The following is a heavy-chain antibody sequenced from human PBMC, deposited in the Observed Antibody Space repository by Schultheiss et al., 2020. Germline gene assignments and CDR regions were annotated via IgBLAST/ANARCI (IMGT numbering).Heavy chain of an antibody. Sequence: GESLKISCKASGYTFTGYYMHWVRQAPGQGLEWMGWINPNSGGTNYAQKFQGRVTMTRDTSISTAYMELRSLIFDDTAVYYCARRDSSGYYYFDYWGQGTLVTVSS. V-gene: IGHV1-2*02. D-gene: IGHD3-22*01. CDR2: INPNSGGT. CDR1: GYTFTGYY. CDR3: ARRDSSGYYYFDY. J-gene: IGHJ4*02.